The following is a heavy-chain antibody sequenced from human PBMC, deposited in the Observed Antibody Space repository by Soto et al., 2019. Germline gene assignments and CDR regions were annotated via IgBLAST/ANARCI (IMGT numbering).Heavy chain of an antibody. D-gene: IGHD4-17*01. CDR1: GFTISNYA. CDR2: ISNSGGST. J-gene: IGHJ5*02. V-gene: IGHV3-23*01. Sequence: GGSLRLSCAASGFTISNYAMTWVRQAPGKGLEWVSSISNSGGSTTYIESVKGRFTISRDNSKNTLFLQMNSLRDEDTAVYYCAKDRPGDYSATPPKGDWFDPWGQGTLVTVSS. CDR3: AKDRPGDYSATPPKGDWFDP.